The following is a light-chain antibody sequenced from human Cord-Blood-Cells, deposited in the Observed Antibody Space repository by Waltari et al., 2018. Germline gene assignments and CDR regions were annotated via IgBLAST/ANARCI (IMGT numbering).Light chain of an antibody. V-gene: IGLV2-14*01. Sequence: QSALTQPASVSGSPGQSITISCTGTSSDVGGYNYVSWYQQHPGKAPKLLIYDVSNRPSGISNRFCGSKSGNTASLTISGLQPEDDADYYCSSYTSSSSYLFGTGTKVTVL. CDR2: DVS. CDR1: SSDVGGYNY. J-gene: IGLJ1*01. CDR3: SSYTSSSSYL.